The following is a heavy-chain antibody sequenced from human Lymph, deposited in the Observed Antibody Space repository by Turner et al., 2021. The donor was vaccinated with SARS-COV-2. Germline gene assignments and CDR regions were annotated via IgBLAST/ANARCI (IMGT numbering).Heavy chain of an antibody. V-gene: IGHV3-23*01. CDR1: GFTFSRYA. Sequence: EVQLLESGGGLVQPGGSLRLSCAASGFTFSRYAMSWVRQAQAKGLELVSTISTRGGSTYYAYVVKGRFTISRDNYKNKLFLQMNRLRAGDKDVYYCARDPNWYGLWDVDYWGQGTLVTVSS. CDR2: ISTRGGST. CDR3: ARDPNWYGLWDVDY. J-gene: IGHJ4*02. D-gene: IGHD1-1*01.